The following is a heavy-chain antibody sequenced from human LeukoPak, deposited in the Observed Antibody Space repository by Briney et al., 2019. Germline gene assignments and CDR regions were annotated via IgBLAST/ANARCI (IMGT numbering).Heavy chain of an antibody. CDR1: GFTFSSYW. CDR2: IKQDGSEK. J-gene: IGHJ4*02. V-gene: IGHV3-7*05. D-gene: IGHD5-12*01. Sequence: PGGSLRLSCVSSGFTFSSYWMGWVRQAPGKGLEWVANIKQDGSEKNYVDSVKGRFTISRDNAKNSLYLQVNSLRAEDSAVYYCVTDPDLRRGYDGEGYWGQGTLVTVSS. CDR3: VTDPDLRRGYDGEGY.